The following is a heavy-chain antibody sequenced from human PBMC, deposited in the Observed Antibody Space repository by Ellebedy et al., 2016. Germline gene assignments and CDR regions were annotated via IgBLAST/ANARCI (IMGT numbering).Heavy chain of an antibody. CDR3: ARVIGYVDYYGSGSEGRYDY. Sequence: GESLKISCAASGFTFSSYAMHWVRQAPGKGLEWVANIKQDGSEKYYVDSVKGRFTISRDNAKNSLYLQMNSLRAEDTAVYYCARVIGYVDYYGSGSEGRYDYWGQGTLVTVSS. CDR2: IKQDGSEK. D-gene: IGHD3-10*01. V-gene: IGHV3-7*01. J-gene: IGHJ4*02. CDR1: GFTFSSYA.